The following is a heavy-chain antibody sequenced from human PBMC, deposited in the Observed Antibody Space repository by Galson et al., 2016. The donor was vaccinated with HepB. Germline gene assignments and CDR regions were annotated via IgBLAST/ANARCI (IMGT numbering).Heavy chain of an antibody. CDR1: GDSISSGNYF. V-gene: IGHV4-61*02. CDR2: LHVRERT. D-gene: IGHD5/OR15-5a*01. CDR3: ARDRYHSVAWFDP. Sequence: TLSLTCTVSGDSISSGNYFWTWIRQPAGKELEWLGRLHVRERTDYNPSLKSRLDISFDTSKNQFSLKLNSVTAADTAVYYWARDRYHSVAWFDPWGQGTLVTVSS. J-gene: IGHJ5*02.